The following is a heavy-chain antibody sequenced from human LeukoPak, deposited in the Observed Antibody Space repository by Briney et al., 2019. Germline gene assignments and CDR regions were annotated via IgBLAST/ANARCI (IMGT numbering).Heavy chain of an antibody. Sequence: PGGSLRLSCAASGFTFNRYDMHWVRQTPGKGLEWVAVISYDGSNKYYADSVKGRFTISRDNSKNTLYLQMNSLRPEDTAVYYCAKDKLQLLILDYFDYWGQGTLVTVSS. V-gene: IGHV3-30*18. CDR3: AKDKLQLLILDYFDY. CDR2: ISYDGSNK. CDR1: GFTFNRYD. D-gene: IGHD4-11*01. J-gene: IGHJ4*02.